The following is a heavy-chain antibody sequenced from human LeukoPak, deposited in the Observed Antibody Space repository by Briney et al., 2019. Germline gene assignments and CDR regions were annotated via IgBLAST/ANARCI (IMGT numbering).Heavy chain of an antibody. CDR1: GGTFSSHA. V-gene: IGHV1-69*05. CDR2: IIPIFGTT. D-gene: IGHD5-12*01. Sequence: SVKVSCKASGGTFSSHAISWVRQAPGQGLEWVGGIIPIFGTTNYAQKFQGRVTITTDESTSTGYMELRSLRSDDTAVYYCARGDSGYDYGFDNWGQGTLITASS. CDR3: ARGDSGYDYGFDN. J-gene: IGHJ4*02.